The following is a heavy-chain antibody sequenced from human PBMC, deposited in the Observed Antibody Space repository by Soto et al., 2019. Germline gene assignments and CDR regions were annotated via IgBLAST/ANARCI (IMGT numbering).Heavy chain of an antibody. D-gene: IGHD4-17*01. V-gene: IGHV1-18*01. CDR2: LTAYDSKR. CDR1: GYTFTTFG. Sequence: QVQMVHSGVEVRKTGASVRVSCKTSGYTFTTFGIHWVRQAPGQGLEWMGCLTAYDSKRNFAQKFQDRLTMPMDIPTSSGYMKLSGLRSDDTAVYFCARGLTYGDFDYWGRGTQVAVSS. CDR3: ARGLTYGDFDY. J-gene: IGHJ4*02.